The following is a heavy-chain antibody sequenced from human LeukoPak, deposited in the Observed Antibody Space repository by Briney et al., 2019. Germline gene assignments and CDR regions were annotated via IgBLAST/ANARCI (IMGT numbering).Heavy chain of an antibody. J-gene: IGHJ4*02. D-gene: IGHD6-6*01. CDR2: IYYSGST. CDR1: GGSISSYY. Sequence: TSETLSLTCTVSGGSISSYYWSWIRQPPGKGLGWIGYIYYSGSTNYNPSLKSRVTISADTSKNQFSLKLSSVIAADTAVYYCAREPWDSSSSSYYFDYWGQGTLVTVSS. CDR3: AREPWDSSSSSYYFDY. V-gene: IGHV4-59*01.